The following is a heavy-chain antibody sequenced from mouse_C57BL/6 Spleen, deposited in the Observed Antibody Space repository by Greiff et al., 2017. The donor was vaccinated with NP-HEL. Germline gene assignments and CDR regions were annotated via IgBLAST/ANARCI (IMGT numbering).Heavy chain of an antibody. J-gene: IGHJ4*01. V-gene: IGHV6-6*01. CDR2: IRNKADNHAT. D-gene: IGHD2-1*01. CDR1: GFTFSDAW. CDR3: TSYGNYVVGDD. Sequence: EVKLQESGGGLVQPGGSMKLSCAASGFTFSDAWMDWVRQSPEKGLEWVAEIRNKADNHATYYAESVKGRFTISRDDYKSSVYLQMNSLRAEDTGMYYCTSYGNYVVGDDWGQGTSVTVSS.